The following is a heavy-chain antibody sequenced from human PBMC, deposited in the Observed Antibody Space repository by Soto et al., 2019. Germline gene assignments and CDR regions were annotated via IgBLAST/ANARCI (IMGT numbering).Heavy chain of an antibody. CDR3: ARVETYYDFWSGYYD. J-gene: IGHJ4*02. D-gene: IGHD3-3*01. Sequence: SETLSLTCAVSGGSISSSNWWSWVRQPPGKGLEWIGEIYHSGSTNYNPSLKSRVTISVDKSKNQFSLKLSSVTAADTAVYYCARVETYYDFWSGYYDWGQGTLVTVSS. V-gene: IGHV4-4*02. CDR1: GGSISSSNW. CDR2: IYHSGST.